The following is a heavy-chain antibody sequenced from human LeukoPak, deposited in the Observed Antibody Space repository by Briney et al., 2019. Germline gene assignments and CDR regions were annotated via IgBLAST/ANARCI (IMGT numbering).Heavy chain of an antibody. J-gene: IGHJ1*01. Sequence: PSETLSLTCTVSGGSMSSSGYYWGWIRQPPGKGLEYIGSIYYNGNTYYNPSLKSRVTISADTSKKQFSLNLSSVTAADTAVYYCARLGGSGWYPEYFQHWGQGTLVTVSS. CDR2: IYYNGNT. CDR3: ARLGGSGWYPEYFQH. CDR1: GGSMSSSGYY. V-gene: IGHV4-39*01. D-gene: IGHD6-19*01.